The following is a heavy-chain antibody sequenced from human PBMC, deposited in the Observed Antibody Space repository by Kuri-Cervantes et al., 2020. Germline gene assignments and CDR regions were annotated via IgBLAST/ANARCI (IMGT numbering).Heavy chain of an antibody. D-gene: IGHD5-24*01. V-gene: IGHV3-66*02. CDR2: LFAGGST. Sequence: GGSLRLSCAVSGFTVSSYFMAWVRQAPGKGLECASVLFAGGSTYYADSVKGRFTISRDNSKNTLYLQMNSLRAEDTAVYYCARTPEMAIYFDYWGQGTLVTVSS. CDR1: GFTVSSYF. CDR3: ARTPEMAIYFDY. J-gene: IGHJ4*02.